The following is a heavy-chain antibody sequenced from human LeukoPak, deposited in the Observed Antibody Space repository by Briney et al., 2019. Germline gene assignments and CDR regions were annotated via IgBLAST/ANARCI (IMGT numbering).Heavy chain of an antibody. Sequence: GGSLRLSCAASGFTVSSNYMSWVRQAPGKGLEWVSVIYSGGSTYYADSVKGRFTISRDNSKNTLYLQMNSLRAEDTAVYYCARCDSSGSFDAFDIWGQGTMVTVSS. CDR3: ARCDSSGSFDAFDI. V-gene: IGHV3-66*01. CDR1: GFTVSSNY. CDR2: IYSGGST. J-gene: IGHJ3*02. D-gene: IGHD3-22*01.